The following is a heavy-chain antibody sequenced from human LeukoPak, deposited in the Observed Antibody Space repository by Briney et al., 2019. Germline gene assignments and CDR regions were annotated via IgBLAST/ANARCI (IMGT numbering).Heavy chain of an antibody. J-gene: IGHJ4*02. Sequence: KPGGSLRLSCAASGFTFSDYYMSWIRQAPGKGLEWVSYISSSNRYTNYADSVKGRFTISRDSSKNTLYLQMNSLRAEDTALYYCARDDDYGGNNLDYWGQGTLVTVSS. CDR2: ISSSNRYT. V-gene: IGHV3-11*06. CDR1: GFTFSDYY. D-gene: IGHD4-23*01. CDR3: ARDDDYGGNNLDY.